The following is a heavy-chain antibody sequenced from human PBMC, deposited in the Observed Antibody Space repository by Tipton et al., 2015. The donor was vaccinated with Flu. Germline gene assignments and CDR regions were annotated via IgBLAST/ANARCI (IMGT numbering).Heavy chain of an antibody. J-gene: IGHJ3*01. V-gene: IGHV4-61*03. D-gene: IGHD7-27*01. CDR1: GASVSGSSYY. Sequence: TLSLTCTVSGASVSGSSYYWSWIRQSPGRGLGWIGYFDNNGGTDYNPSLKSRVTISLDTSKNHFSLNLNSVTAADTAVYYCASLPDQLGNALDVWGQGTMVTVSS. CDR3: ASLPDQLGNALDV. CDR2: FDNNGGT.